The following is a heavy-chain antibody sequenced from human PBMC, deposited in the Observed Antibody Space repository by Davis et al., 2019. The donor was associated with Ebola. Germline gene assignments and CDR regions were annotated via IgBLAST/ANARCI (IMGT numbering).Heavy chain of an antibody. Sequence: GESLKISCKGSGYTFASYWIAWVRQMPGKGLECMGIIYPDDSDIRYSPSFQGQVTISADKSISTAYLQWSSLKASDTAVYYCAGYREIGGMDVWGQGTTVTVSS. J-gene: IGHJ6*02. V-gene: IGHV5-51*01. CDR1: GYTFASYW. CDR3: AGYREIGGMDV. D-gene: IGHD2-2*01. CDR2: IYPDDSDI.